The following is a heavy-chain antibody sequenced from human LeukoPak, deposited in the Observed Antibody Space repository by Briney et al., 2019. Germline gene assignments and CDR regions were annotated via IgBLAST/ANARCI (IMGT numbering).Heavy chain of an antibody. V-gene: IGHV1-69*13. CDR2: IIPIFGTA. CDR1: GGTFSSYA. Sequence: GALVKVSCKASGGTFSSYAISWVRQAPGQGLEWMRGIIPIFGTANYAQKFQGRVTITADESTSTAYMELSSLRSEDTAVYYCAGIAVAGTLSYWGQGTLVTVSS. J-gene: IGHJ4*02. D-gene: IGHD6-19*01. CDR3: AGIAVAGTLSY.